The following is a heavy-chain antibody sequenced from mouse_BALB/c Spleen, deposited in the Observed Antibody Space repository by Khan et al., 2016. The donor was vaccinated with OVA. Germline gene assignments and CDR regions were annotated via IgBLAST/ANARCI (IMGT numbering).Heavy chain of an antibody. CDR2: ISPGSGDT. CDR3: ARRNYVVDTFAY. J-gene: IGHJ3*01. CDR1: GYTFTDYY. V-gene: IGHV1-77*01. Sequence: QVQLQQSGAELARPGASVKLSCKASGYTFTDYYINWVKQRTGQGLEWIGEISPGSGDTYYNARFKGKATLTADTSSSTAYMQLSRLTSEASAVYFCARRNYVVDTFAYWGQGTLVTVAA. D-gene: IGHD2-4*01.